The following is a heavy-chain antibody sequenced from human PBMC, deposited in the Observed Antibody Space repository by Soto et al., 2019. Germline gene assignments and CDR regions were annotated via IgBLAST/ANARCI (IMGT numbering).Heavy chain of an antibody. J-gene: IGHJ5*02. V-gene: IGHV1-18*01. CDR1: CYTFTSYG. D-gene: IGHD2-21*01. CDR3: ARADFLISPGYNWFDP. CDR2: ISAYNGNT. Sequence: GASVKVSCKASCYTFTSYGISWVRQAPGQGLEWMGWISAYNGNTNYAQKLQGRVTMTTDTSTSTAYMELRSLRSDDTAVYYCARADFLISPGYNWFDPWGQATLVTVSS.